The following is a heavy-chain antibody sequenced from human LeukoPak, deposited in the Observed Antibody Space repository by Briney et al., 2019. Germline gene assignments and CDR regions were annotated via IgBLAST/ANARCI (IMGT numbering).Heavy chain of an antibody. CDR2: IYYSGST. J-gene: IGHJ3*02. CDR3: ARDRDGAWYSSSPYAFDI. CDR1: GGSISSGDYY. Sequence: PSQTLSLTCTVSGGSISSGDYYWSWIRQPPGRGLEWIGYIYYSGSTYYNPSLKSRVTISVDRSKNQFSLKLSSVTAADTAVYYCARDRDGAWYSSSPYAFDIWGQGTMVTVSS. D-gene: IGHD6-13*01. V-gene: IGHV4-30-4*01.